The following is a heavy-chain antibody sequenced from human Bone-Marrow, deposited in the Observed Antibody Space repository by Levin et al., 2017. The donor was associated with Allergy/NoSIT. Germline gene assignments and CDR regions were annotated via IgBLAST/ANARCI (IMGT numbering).Heavy chain of an antibody. Sequence: LRLSCTVSGAFINGGDYYWTWIRQPPGKGLEWVGHIFPSGLTHYYSPLKSRVTISLDTSNNHFSLTLTSVTVADTAVYFCARRRGYGGHDSSNWYFDLWGRGTLVSVFS. CDR2: IFPSGLT. J-gene: IGHJ2*01. CDR1: GAFINGGDYY. D-gene: IGHD5-12*01. CDR3: ARRRGYGGHDSSNWYFDL. V-gene: IGHV4-30-4*08.